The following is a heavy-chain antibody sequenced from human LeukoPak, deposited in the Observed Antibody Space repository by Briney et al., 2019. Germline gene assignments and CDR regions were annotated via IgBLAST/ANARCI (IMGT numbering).Heavy chain of an antibody. Sequence: GASVKVSCKASGYTFTGYYMHWVRQAPGQGLEWMGWINPNSGGTNYAQKFQGRVTMTRDTSISTAYMELSRLRSDDTAAYYCARAPANYDYVWGSYREYYFDYWGQGTLVTVSS. CDR1: GYTFTGYY. D-gene: IGHD3-16*02. J-gene: IGHJ4*02. CDR2: INPNSGGT. V-gene: IGHV1-2*02. CDR3: ARAPANYDYVWGSYREYYFDY.